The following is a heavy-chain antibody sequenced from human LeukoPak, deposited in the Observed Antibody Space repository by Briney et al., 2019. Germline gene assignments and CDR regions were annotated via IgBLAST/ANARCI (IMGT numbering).Heavy chain of an antibody. Sequence: SETLSLTCTVSGGSISSYYWSWIRQPAGKGLEWIGRIYTSGSTNYNPSLKSRVTMSVDTSKNQFSLKLSSVTAADTAVYYCARVIAARPWWYFDLWGRGTLVTVSS. CDR2: IYTSGST. CDR3: ARVIAARPWWYFDL. V-gene: IGHV4-4*07. CDR1: GGSISSYY. J-gene: IGHJ2*01. D-gene: IGHD6-6*01.